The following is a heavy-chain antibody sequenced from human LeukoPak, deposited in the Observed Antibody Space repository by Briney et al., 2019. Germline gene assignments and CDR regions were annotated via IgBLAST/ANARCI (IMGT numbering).Heavy chain of an antibody. D-gene: IGHD4-23*01. J-gene: IGHJ4*02. CDR3: AKATPDHRWGFDY. CDR1: GYTFTGYY. V-gene: IGHV1-2*02. CDR2: INPNSGGT. Sequence: GASVKVSCKASGYTFTGYYMHWVRQAPGQGLERMGWINPNSGGTNYAQKFQGRVTMTRDTSISTAYMELSRLRSDDTAVYYCAKATPDHRWGFDYWGQGTLVTVSS.